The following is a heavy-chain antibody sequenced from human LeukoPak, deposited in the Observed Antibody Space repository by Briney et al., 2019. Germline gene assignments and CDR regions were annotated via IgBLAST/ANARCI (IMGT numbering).Heavy chain of an antibody. CDR3: AIFHASDAFDI. J-gene: IGHJ3*02. CDR1: GGSISSGGYY. V-gene: IGHV4-30-2*01. CDR2: IYHSGST. Sequence: PSQTLSLTCTVSGGSISSGGYYWSWIRQPPGKGLEWIGYIYHSGSTYYNPSLKSRVTISVDRSKNQFSLKLSSVTAADTAVYYCAIFHASDAFDIWGQGTMVTVSS.